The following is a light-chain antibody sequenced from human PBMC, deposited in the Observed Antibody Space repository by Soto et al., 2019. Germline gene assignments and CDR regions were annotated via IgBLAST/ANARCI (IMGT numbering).Light chain of an antibody. Sequence: QSALTQPPSASGSPGQSVTISCTGTSSDVGGYNYVSWYQQQPGKAPKLMIYEVSKRPSGVPDRFSGSKSGNTASLTVSGLQAEDEADYYCSSYAGSNNPDVFGTGTKVTVL. V-gene: IGLV2-8*01. CDR3: SSYAGSNNPDV. CDR1: SSDVGGYNY. J-gene: IGLJ1*01. CDR2: EVS.